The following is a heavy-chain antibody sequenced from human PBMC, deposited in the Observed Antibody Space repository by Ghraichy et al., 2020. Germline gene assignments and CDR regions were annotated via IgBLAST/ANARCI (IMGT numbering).Heavy chain of an antibody. CDR3: AKGGWLDN. CDR1: GFTFSDLA. J-gene: IGHJ4*02. V-gene: IGHV3-23*01. CDR2: ISASGDTT. D-gene: IGHD6-19*01. Sequence: GESLNISCAASGFTFSDLAMNWVRQSPEKGLEWVSGISASGDTTHYADSVKGRFTVSRDNSRNTLFLQMNSLRADDTAVYYCAKGGWLDNWGQGTRVTVSS.